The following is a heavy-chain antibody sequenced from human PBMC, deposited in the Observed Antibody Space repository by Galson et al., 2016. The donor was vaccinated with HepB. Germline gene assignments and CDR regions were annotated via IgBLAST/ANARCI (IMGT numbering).Heavy chain of an antibody. J-gene: IGHJ5*02. D-gene: IGHD2-21*01. CDR3: VTIARGASMILNWLDP. Sequence: SVKVSCKVSGYTLTDLYMHWVRQAPGKGLEWLGGFDPEDGETIYAQKFQDRVTMIEDISTDTAYMELSSLRSEDTAVYYCVTIARGASMILNWLDPWGQGTLVTVSS. CDR2: FDPEDGET. V-gene: IGHV1-24*01. CDR1: GYTLTDLY.